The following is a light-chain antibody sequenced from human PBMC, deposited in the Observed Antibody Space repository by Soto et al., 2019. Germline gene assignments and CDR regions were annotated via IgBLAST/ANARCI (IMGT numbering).Light chain of an antibody. CDR1: QSVSSR. J-gene: IGKJ5*01. V-gene: IGKV3-20*01. CDR3: QQYGGSPIT. Sequence: EIVLTQSPGTLSLSPGERATLSFRASQSVSSRLAWYQQKPGQSPRLLISGASSRATGIPDRFSGSGSATDFTLTISRLEPEDFALYYCQQYGGSPITFGQGTRLEIK. CDR2: GAS.